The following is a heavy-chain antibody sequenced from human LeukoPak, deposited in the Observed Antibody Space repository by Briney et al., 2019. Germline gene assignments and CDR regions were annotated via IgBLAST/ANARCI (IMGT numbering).Heavy chain of an antibody. Sequence: SVKVSCKASGGTFSSYVISWVRQAPGQGLEWMGRIIPILGISNYAQKFQGRVTITADKSTSTAYMELSSLRSEHTAVYYCASPPADYYDSRDYFDYWGQGTLVTVSS. CDR1: GGTFSSYV. V-gene: IGHV1-69*04. D-gene: IGHD3-22*01. CDR2: IIPILGIS. CDR3: ASPPADYYDSRDYFDY. J-gene: IGHJ4*02.